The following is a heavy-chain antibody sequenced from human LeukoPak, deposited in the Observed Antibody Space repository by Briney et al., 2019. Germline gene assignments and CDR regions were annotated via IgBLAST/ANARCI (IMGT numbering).Heavy chain of an antibody. V-gene: IGHV4-59*01. CDR1: GGSISSYY. D-gene: IGHD6-19*01. Sequence: PSETLSLTCTVSGGSISSYYWSWLRQPPGKGLEWIGYIYYSGSTNYNPSLKSRVTISVDTSKNQFSLKLSSVTAADTAVYYCARIEQRTGWYYFDYWGQGTLVTVSS. CDR2: IYYSGST. J-gene: IGHJ4*02. CDR3: ARIEQRTGWYYFDY.